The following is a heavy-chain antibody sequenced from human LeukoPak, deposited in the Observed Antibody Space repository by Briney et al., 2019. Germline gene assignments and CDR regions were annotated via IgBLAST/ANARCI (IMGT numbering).Heavy chain of an antibody. D-gene: IGHD5/OR15-5a*01. CDR1: GGTFSGYY. V-gene: IGHV4-34*01. CDR2: INHSGST. J-gene: IGHJ4*02. CDR3: GRLRGSFVREYSVYDPAYFDY. Sequence: SETLSLTCAVYGGTFSGYYWSWIRQPPGKGLEWIGEINHSGSTNYNAALKSGVTISVDTYKKQFSQKRSYVTGAEAAVYYWGRLRGSFVREYSVYDPAYFDYCGQRILVTVSS.